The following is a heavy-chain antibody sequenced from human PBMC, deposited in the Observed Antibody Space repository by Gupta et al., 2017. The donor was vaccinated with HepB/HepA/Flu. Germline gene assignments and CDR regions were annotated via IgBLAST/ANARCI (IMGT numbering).Heavy chain of an antibody. V-gene: IGHV4-31*03. Sequence: QVQLQESGPGLVKPSQTLSLTCTVSGGSISRGGYYWSWIRQHPGKGLEWIGYIYYSGSTYYNPSLKSRVTISVDTSKNQFSRKLSSVTAADTAVYYCARDFWSGYYRGGHFDYWGQGTLVTVSS. J-gene: IGHJ4*02. CDR1: GGSISRGGYY. CDR3: ARDFWSGYYRGGHFDY. CDR2: IYYSGST. D-gene: IGHD3-3*01.